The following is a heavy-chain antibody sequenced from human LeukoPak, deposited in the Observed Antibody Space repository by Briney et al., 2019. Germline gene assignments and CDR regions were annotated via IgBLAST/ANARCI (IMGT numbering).Heavy chain of an antibody. J-gene: IGHJ4*02. CDR2: ISASGGGT. V-gene: IGHV3-23*01. Sequence: GGSLRLSCAASGFTFRSYAMNWVRQAPGEGLEWVSSISASGGGTYYSDSVKGGFTTSRDNSKDSLYLQMNRLRAEDTGVYFSAKDEGNNYDGSGYYGTHFDCWGQGSLVTVSS. D-gene: IGHD3-22*01. CDR1: GFTFRSYA. CDR3: AKDEGNNYDGSGYYGTHFDC.